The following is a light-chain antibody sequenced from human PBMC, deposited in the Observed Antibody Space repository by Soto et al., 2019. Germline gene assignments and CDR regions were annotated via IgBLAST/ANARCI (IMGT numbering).Light chain of an antibody. Sequence: EIVLTQSPATLSLSPGERASLSCRASQSIRTYLAWYQQKPGQAPRLLIYDASNRATGIPARFSGSGSGTDFTLTISSLEAVDLAVYYCQQRANWPLTFGGGSKVEIK. CDR1: QSIRTY. J-gene: IGKJ4*01. CDR3: QQRANWPLT. V-gene: IGKV3-11*01. CDR2: DAS.